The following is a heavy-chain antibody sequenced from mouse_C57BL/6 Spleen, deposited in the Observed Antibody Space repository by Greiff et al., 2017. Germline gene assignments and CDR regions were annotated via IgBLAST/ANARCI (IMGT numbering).Heavy chain of an antibody. J-gene: IGHJ2*01. Sequence: EVKLVESGGGLVQPKGSLKLSCAASGFSFNTYAMNWVRQAPGKGLEWVARIRSKSNNYATYYADSVKDRFTISRDDSESMLYLQMNNLKTEEKAMYYWGRQNYDYGNYFDYWGQGTTLTVSS. D-gene: IGHD2-4*01. CDR1: GFSFNTYA. CDR2: IRSKSNNYAT. CDR3: GRQNYDYGNYFDY. V-gene: IGHV10-1*01.